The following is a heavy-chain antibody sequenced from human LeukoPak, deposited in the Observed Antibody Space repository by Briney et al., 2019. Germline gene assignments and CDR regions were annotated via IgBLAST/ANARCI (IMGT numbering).Heavy chain of an antibody. CDR1: GSSISSSSYY. V-gene: IGHV4-39*01. D-gene: IGHD2-21*01. CDR3: ARQVVVVIAIKNWFDP. CDR2: IYYSGST. J-gene: IGHJ5*02. Sequence: SETLSLTCTVSGSSISSSSYYWGWIRQPPGKGLEWIGSIYYSGSTYYNPSLKSRVTISVDTSKNQFSLKLSSVTAADTAVYYCARQVVVVIAIKNWFDPWGQGTLVTVSS.